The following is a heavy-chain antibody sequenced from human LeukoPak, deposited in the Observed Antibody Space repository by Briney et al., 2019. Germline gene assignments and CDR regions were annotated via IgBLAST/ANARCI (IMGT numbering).Heavy chain of an antibody. CDR2: IYHSGST. Sequence: SETMSLTCAVSGHSISSGYYWGWIRQPPGKGLEWIGYIYHSGSTYYNPSLKSRVIISVDTSKSHFSLKLNSVTAADTAVYYCARGPIGVFDIWGQGTMVTVSS. D-gene: IGHD3-16*01. J-gene: IGHJ3*02. V-gene: IGHV4-38-2*01. CDR1: GHSISSGYY. CDR3: ARGPIGVFDI.